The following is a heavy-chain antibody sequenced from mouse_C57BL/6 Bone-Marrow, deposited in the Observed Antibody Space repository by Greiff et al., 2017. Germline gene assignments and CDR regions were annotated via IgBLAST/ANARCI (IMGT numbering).Heavy chain of an antibody. Sequence: EVKVVESGGGLVQPGGSLSLSCAASGFTFTDYYMSWVRQPPGKALEWLGFIRNKANGYTTEYSASVKGRFTISRDNSQSILYLQMNALRAEDSATYYCARSNSYYYAMDYWGQGTSVTVSS. V-gene: IGHV7-3*01. CDR3: ARSNSYYYAMDY. CDR1: GFTFTDYY. CDR2: IRNKANGYTT. J-gene: IGHJ4*01.